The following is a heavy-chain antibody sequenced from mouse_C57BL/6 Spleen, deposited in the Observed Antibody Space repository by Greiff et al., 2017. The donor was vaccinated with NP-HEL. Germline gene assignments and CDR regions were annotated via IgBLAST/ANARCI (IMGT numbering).Heavy chain of an antibody. V-gene: IGHV5-12*01. CDR1: GFTFSDYY. CDR2: ISNGGGST. J-gene: IGHJ3*01. Sequence: EVKLMESGGGLVQPGGSLKLSCAASGFTFSDYYMYWVRQTPEKRLEWVAYISNGGGSTYYPDTVKGRFTISRDNAKNTLYLQMSRLKSEDTAMYYCASAYDYDWFAYWGQGTLVTVSA. D-gene: IGHD2-4*01. CDR3: ASAYDYDWFAY.